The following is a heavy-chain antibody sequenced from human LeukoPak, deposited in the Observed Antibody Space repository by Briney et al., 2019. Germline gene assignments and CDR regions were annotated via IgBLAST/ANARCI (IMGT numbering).Heavy chain of an antibody. Sequence: GASVKVSSKASGGTLTYYALSWVRQAPGQGLEWLGGIMPLFGSAKYAQKFQGRVTITTDDSRSTAYMELRSLQSEDTAVYYCATGMESSLYYYMDFWGKGTSVTVSS. J-gene: IGHJ6*03. CDR3: ATGMESSLYYYMDF. D-gene: IGHD1-26*01. CDR1: GGTLTYYA. CDR2: IMPLFGSA. V-gene: IGHV1-69*05.